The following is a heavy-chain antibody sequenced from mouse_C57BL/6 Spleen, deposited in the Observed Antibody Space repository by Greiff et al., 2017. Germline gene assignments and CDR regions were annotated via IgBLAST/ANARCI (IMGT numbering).Heavy chain of an antibody. J-gene: IGHJ2*01. Sequence: QVQLQQSGPELVKPGASVKISCKASGYAFSSSWMNWVKQRPGKGLEWIGRIYPGDGDTNYNGKFKGKATLTADKSSSTAYMQLSSLTSEDSAVYFCARPTVVAFDYWGQGTTLTVSS. D-gene: IGHD1-1*01. CDR2: IYPGDGDT. CDR1: GYAFSSSW. V-gene: IGHV1-82*01. CDR3: ARPTVVAFDY.